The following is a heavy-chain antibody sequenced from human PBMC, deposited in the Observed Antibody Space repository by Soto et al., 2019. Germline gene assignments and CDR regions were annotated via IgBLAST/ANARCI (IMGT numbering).Heavy chain of an antibody. D-gene: IGHD6-13*01. Sequence: GASVEVSCKASGYSFTTYYMHWVRQAPGQGLEWMGWINPNSGGTNYAQKFQGRVTMTRDTSISTVYMELSRLRSDDTAVYYCARDPPPGIAAAGTAFDYWGQGTLVTVSS. J-gene: IGHJ4*02. V-gene: IGHV1-2*02. CDR1: GYSFTTYY. CDR2: INPNSGGT. CDR3: ARDPPPGIAAAGTAFDY.